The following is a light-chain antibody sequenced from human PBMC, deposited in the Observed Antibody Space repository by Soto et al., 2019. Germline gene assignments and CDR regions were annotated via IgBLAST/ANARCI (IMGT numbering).Light chain of an antibody. CDR2: EVS. V-gene: IGLV2-14*01. Sequence: QSVLTQPASVSGSPGQWITISCTGTSSDIGAYNYVSWYQQHPGKAPKVIIFEVSNRPSGVSNRFSGSKSGNTASLTISGLQPEDEADYHCSSYTGGNTYWIFGGGTKLTVL. J-gene: IGLJ3*02. CDR3: SSYTGGNTYWI. CDR1: SSDIGAYNY.